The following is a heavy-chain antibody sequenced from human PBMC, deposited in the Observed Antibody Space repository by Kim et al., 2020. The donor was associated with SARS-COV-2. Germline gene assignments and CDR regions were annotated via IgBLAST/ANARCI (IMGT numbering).Heavy chain of an antibody. CDR2: ISVSGDST. CDR1: GFTFSSYA. CDR3: AKLRGTRGSNNWFDP. Sequence: GGSLRLSCAASGFTFSSYAMTWVRQAPGKGLEWVSDISVSGDSTYYADSVKGRFTISRDNSKTQLYLQMNSLRAEDTAVYYCAKLRGTRGSNNWFDPWGQGTLVTXS. J-gene: IGHJ5*02. V-gene: IGHV3-23*01. D-gene: IGHD3-10*01.